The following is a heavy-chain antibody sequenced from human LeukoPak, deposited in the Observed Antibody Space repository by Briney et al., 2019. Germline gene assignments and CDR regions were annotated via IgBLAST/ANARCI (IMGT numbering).Heavy chain of an antibody. D-gene: IGHD5-18*01. Sequence: SETLSLTCTVSGGSISSGDYYWSWIRQPPGKGLEWIGYIYYSGSTYYNPSLKSRVTISVDTSKNQFSLKLSSVTAADTAVYYCARGTATVPRLLGYWGQGTLVTVSS. V-gene: IGHV4-30-4*02. CDR1: GGSISSGDYY. CDR2: IYYSGST. J-gene: IGHJ4*02. CDR3: ARGTATVPRLLGY.